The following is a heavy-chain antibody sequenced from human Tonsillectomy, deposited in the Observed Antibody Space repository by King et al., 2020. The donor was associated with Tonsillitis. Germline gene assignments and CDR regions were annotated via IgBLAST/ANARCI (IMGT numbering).Heavy chain of an antibody. V-gene: IGHV2-5*01. CDR3: AHSPPNQYDILTGYYLYYFDY. J-gene: IGHJ4*02. D-gene: IGHD3-9*01. CDR1: GFSLSTSGVG. Sequence: TLQESGPTLVKPTQTLTLTCTFSGFSLSTSGVGVGWIRQPPGKALEWLALIYWNDDKRYSPSLKSRLTITKDTSKNQVVLTMTNMDPVDTATYYCAHSPPNQYDILTGYYLYYFDYWGQGTLVTVSS. CDR2: IYWNDDK.